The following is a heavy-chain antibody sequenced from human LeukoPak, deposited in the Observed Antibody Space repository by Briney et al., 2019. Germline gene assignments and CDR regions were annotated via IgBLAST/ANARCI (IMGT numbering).Heavy chain of an antibody. D-gene: IGHD3-22*01. CDR3: ARHPITMIVELGEGLLDY. Sequence: SETLSLTCTVSGGSISSYYWSWIRQPPGKGLEWIGSIYYSGSTYYNPSLKSRVTISVDTSKNQFSLKLSSVTAADTAVYYCARHPITMIVELGEGLLDYWGQGTLVTVSS. J-gene: IGHJ4*02. V-gene: IGHV4-59*05. CDR1: GGSISSYY. CDR2: IYYSGST.